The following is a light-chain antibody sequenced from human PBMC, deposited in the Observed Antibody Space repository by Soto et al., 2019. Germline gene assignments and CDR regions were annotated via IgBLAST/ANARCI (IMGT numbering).Light chain of an antibody. CDR1: RSVSSNY. V-gene: IGKV3-20*01. CDR2: DAS. CDR3: QQYGSSPSWT. J-gene: IGKJ1*01. Sequence: EIVLTQSPGTLSLSPGARATLSCRASRSVSSNYLAWYQQKPGQAPRLLIYDASSRATGIPDRFSGSGSATDFTLTISRLEPEDFAVYYCQQYGSSPSWTFGQGTKV.